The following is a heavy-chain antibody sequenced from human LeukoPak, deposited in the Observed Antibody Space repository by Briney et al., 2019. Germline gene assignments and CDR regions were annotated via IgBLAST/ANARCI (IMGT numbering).Heavy chain of an antibody. Sequence: PGGSLRLSCAASGFSFSSYSMKWVRQAPGKGLEWVSSISSSSNYIYYADSVKGRFTISRDNAKNSLYLQMNSLRAEDTAVYYCARVYYSNSYDYWYFDLWGRGTLVTVSS. CDR1: GFSFSSYS. D-gene: IGHD6-13*01. CDR3: ARVYYSNSYDYWYFDL. CDR2: ISSSSNYI. V-gene: IGHV3-21*04. J-gene: IGHJ2*01.